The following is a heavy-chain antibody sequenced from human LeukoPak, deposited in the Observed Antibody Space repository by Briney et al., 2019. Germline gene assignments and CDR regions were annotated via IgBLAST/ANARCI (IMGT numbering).Heavy chain of an antibody. J-gene: IGHJ4*02. D-gene: IGHD5-24*01. CDR2: INNDGSDT. Sequence: PGGSLRLSCAASGFTLRNYWMGWVRQAPGKGLVWVSRINNDGSDTTYADSVKGRFTISRDNAKNTVNLQMNSLRAEDTGVYYCARGGDGAFDYWGQGTLVTVSS. CDR1: GFTLRNYW. CDR3: ARGGDGAFDY. V-gene: IGHV3-74*01.